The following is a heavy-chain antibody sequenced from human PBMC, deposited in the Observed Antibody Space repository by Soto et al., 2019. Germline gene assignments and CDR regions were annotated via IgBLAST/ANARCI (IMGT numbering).Heavy chain of an antibody. CDR2: INAGNGNT. J-gene: IGHJ4*02. CDR3: ARDLGYGGLHYFDY. D-gene: IGHD3-10*01. V-gene: IGHV1-3*01. Sequence: ASVKVSCKASGYTFTSYGISWVRQAPGQRLEWMGWINAGNGNTKYSQKFQGRVTITRDTSASTAYMELSSLRSEDTAVYYCARDLGYGGLHYFDYWGQGTLVTVSS. CDR1: GYTFTSYG.